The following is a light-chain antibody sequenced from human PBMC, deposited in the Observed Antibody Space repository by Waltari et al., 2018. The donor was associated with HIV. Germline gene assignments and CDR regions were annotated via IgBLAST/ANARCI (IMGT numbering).Light chain of an antibody. CDR3: GTWDSSLSAGV. V-gene: IGLV1-51*01. CDR2: DNN. Sequence: QSVLTQPPSVSAAPGQKVTLPCSGITSNLGNNYVSWSQQPPGTAPKILIYDNNRRPSGIPDRFSGSKSGTSATLGITGLQTGDEADYYCGTWDSSLSAGVFGGGTKLTVL. CDR1: TSNLGNNY. J-gene: IGLJ2*01.